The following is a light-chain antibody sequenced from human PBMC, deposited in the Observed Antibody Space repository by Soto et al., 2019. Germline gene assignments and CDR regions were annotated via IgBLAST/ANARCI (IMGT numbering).Light chain of an antibody. CDR2: EHN. V-gene: IGLV6-57*04. J-gene: IGLJ2*01. CDR1: SGSIASNY. Sequence: NFMLTQPHSVSESPGRTVTISCTRSSGSIASNYVQWYQQRPGSAPTIVIYEHNGRPSGVPDRFSGSTDGSSNSASLTISGLQTEDEADYYCQSYDSSTVIFGGGTKVTVL. CDR3: QSYDSSTVI.